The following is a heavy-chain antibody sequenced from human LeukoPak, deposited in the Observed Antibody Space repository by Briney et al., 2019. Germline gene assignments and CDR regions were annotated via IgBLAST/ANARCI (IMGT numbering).Heavy chain of an antibody. CDR1: GYSLSSGYY. D-gene: IGHD6-6*01. Sequence: SETLSLTCTVSGYSLSSGYYWGWIRQPPGKGLGCIGSIFYSGRTYYNPSLKSRVTISVDTSKNQFSLKLSSVTAADTAVYYCARIEYSSSIDYWGQGILVTVSS. J-gene: IGHJ4*02. CDR3: ARIEYSSSIDY. V-gene: IGHV4-38-2*02. CDR2: IFYSGRT.